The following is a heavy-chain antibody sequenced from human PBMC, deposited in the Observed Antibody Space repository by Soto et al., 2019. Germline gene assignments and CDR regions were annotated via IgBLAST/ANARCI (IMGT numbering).Heavy chain of an antibody. CDR2: INPKFGDT. D-gene: IGHD3-10*01. CDR3: ARNMDYYYGPGSGNGHGF. V-gene: IGHV1-2*02. CDR1: GYTFTAYY. J-gene: IGHJ6*02. Sequence: QVQLVQSGAEVKEPGDSVRVSCEASGYTFTAYYIHWVRQAPGQGLEWMGWINPKFGDTTYAQDFQGRCPMTRNMSISTVYMELSRLTSDDTAIYYCARNMDYYYGPGSGNGHGFWGQGTTVTVFS.